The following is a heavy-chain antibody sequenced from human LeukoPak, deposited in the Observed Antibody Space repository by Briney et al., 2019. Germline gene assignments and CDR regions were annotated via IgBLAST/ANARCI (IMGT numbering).Heavy chain of an antibody. Sequence: SETLSLTCTVSGGSISSYYWSWIRQPPGKGLEWIGYIYYSGSTNYNPSLKSRVTISVDTSKNQFSLKLSSVTAADTAVYYCARDRDAPYGSGSYSFGAYYYYMDVWGKGTTVTVSS. CDR3: ARDRDAPYGSGSYSFGAYYYYMDV. CDR1: GGSISSYY. D-gene: IGHD3-10*01. CDR2: IYYSGST. V-gene: IGHV4-59*01. J-gene: IGHJ6*03.